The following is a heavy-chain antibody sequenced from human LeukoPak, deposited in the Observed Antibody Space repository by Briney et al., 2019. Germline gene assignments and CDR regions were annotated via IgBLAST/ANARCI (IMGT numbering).Heavy chain of an antibody. D-gene: IGHD4-17*01. V-gene: IGHV3-30*03. CDR3: ATAPTVTLRYFDY. CDR2: ISYDGSNK. Sequence: GGSLRLSCAASGFTFSSYGMDWVRQAPGKGLEWVAVISYDGSNKYYADSVKGRFTISRDNSKTTLYLQMNSLRAEDTAVYYCATAPTVTLRYFDYWGQGTLVTVSS. J-gene: IGHJ4*02. CDR1: GFTFSSYG.